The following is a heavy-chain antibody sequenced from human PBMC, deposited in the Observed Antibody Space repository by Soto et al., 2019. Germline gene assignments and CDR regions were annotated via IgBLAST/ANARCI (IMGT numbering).Heavy chain of an antibody. CDR2: ISGSGGST. V-gene: IGHV3-23*01. Sequence: GGSLRLSCAASGFTFSSYAMSWVRQAPGKGLEWVSAISGSGGSTYYADSVKGRFTISRDNSKNTLYLQMNSLRAEDTAVYYCANLWFGELDSWNYNWCDAWGQGTLVTVSS. CDR3: ANLWFGELDSWNYNWCDA. J-gene: IGHJ5*02. D-gene: IGHD3-10*01. CDR1: GFTFSSYA.